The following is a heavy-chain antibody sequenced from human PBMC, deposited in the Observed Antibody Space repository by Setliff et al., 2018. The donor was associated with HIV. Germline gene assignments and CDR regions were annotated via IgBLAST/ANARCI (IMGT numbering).Heavy chain of an antibody. J-gene: IGHJ4*02. D-gene: IGHD1-26*01. CDR3: ARGESWAWELHAV. Sequence: SETLSLTCAVYGGSFSSYFRSWIRQPPGKGLEWIGEITHTGSANYNPSLKSRVTISMDTSKNQFSLRLSSVTAADTAVYYCARGESWAWELHAVWGQGTLVTVSS. V-gene: IGHV4-34*01. CDR1: GGSFSSYF. CDR2: ITHTGSA.